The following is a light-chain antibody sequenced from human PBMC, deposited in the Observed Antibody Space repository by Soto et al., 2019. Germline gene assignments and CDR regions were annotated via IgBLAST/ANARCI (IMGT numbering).Light chain of an antibody. Sequence: EIVMTQSPATLSVSPGQRATLSCRASQSVNSNLAWYQQKPGQPPRLLIYSASARVTGVPARFSGSGSGTEFTLTINSLQSEDFAVYNCQQSYNWPRTFGQGTKVEIK. CDR3: QQSYNWPRT. CDR2: SAS. CDR1: QSVNSN. V-gene: IGKV3-15*01. J-gene: IGKJ1*01.